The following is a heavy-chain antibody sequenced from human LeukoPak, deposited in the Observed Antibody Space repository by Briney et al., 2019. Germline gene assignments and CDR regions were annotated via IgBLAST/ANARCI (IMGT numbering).Heavy chain of an antibody. CDR2: ISSSSSYI. J-gene: IGHJ6*02. CDR3: ARDRDVLMVYAPGGMDV. Sequence: GGSLRLSCAASGFTFSSYSMNWVRQAPGKGLERVSSISSSSSYIYYADSVKGRFTISRDNAKNSLYLQMNSLRAEDTAVYYCARDRDVLMVYAPGGMDVWGQGTTVTVSS. D-gene: IGHD2-8*01. V-gene: IGHV3-21*01. CDR1: GFTFSSYS.